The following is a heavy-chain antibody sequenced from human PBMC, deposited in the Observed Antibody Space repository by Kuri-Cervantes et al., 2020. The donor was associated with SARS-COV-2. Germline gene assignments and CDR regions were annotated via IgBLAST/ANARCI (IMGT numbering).Heavy chain of an antibody. V-gene: IGHV4-61*05. CDR3: ARTARHFDL. CDR1: GGSISSSWYY. J-gene: IGHJ2*01. CDR2: IYHSLGT. D-gene: IGHD5-18*01. Sequence: SETLSLTCTVSGGSISSSWYYWGGIRQPPGKGLEWFGHIYHSLGTNHNPTLKSRVNISVDTSKNQFSLKLSSVTAADTAVYYCARTARHFDLWGRGTPVTVSS.